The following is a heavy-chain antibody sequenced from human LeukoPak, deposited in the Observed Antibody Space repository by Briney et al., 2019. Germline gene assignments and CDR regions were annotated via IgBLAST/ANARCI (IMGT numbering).Heavy chain of an antibody. D-gene: IGHD1/OR15-1a*01. Sequence: ASVKVSCKPSGYTFTDYYVHWVRQAPGQGLEWMAYINGHNGDTRYAQIFQGRVTVTRDTSISTVHMEVSGLRSDDTAVYYCARDSPAAEQDIDYWGQGTLVTVSS. J-gene: IGHJ4*02. V-gene: IGHV1-2*02. CDR2: INGHNGDT. CDR1: GYTFTDYY. CDR3: ARDSPAAEQDIDY.